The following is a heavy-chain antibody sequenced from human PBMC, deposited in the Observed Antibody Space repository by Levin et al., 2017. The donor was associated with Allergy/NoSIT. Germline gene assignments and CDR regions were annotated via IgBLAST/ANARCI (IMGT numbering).Heavy chain of an antibody. CDR2: IYHSGST. V-gene: IGHV4-4*02. CDR1: GGSISSSNW. Sequence: SETLSLTCAVSGGSISSSNWWCWVRQPPGKGLEWIGEIYHSGSTYYNPSLKSRVTISVDNSKNQFSLKLSSVTAADTAVYYCASVARSWFDPWGQGTLVTVSA. CDR3: ASVARSWFDP. J-gene: IGHJ5*02.